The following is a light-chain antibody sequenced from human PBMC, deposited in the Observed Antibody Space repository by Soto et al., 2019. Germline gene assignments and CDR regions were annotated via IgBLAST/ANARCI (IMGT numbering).Light chain of an antibody. Sequence: QSVLTQPPSVSGAPGQRVTISCTGSSSNIGADFDVHWYQHLPGTAPKLLIYGNNNRPSGVPDRFSGSKSGTSASLGITGLQAEDEADYYCQSFDRSLMVFGTGTKLTVL. V-gene: IGLV1-40*01. J-gene: IGLJ1*01. CDR1: SSNIGADFD. CDR2: GNN. CDR3: QSFDRSLMV.